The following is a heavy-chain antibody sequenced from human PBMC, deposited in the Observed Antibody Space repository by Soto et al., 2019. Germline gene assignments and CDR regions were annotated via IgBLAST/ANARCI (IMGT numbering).Heavy chain of an antibody. CDR2: ISSSSSYI. V-gene: IGHV3-21*01. CDR1: GFTFSSYS. J-gene: IGHJ4*02. CDR3: AKDYGDYRTLDY. D-gene: IGHD4-17*01. Sequence: GGSLRLSCAASGFTFSSYSMNWVRQAPGKGLEWVSSISSSSSYIYYADSVKGRFTISRDNAKNSLYLQMNSLRAEDTAVYYCAKDYGDYRTLDYWGQGTLVTVSS.